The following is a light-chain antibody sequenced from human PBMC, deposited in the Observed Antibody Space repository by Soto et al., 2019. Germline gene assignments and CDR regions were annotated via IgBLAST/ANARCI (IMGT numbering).Light chain of an antibody. J-gene: IGLJ1*01. CDR1: ISNIGNNL. Sequence: QYMLTQPPSVSAAPGQRFTISCSGSISNIGNNLVSWYQQVPGTAPKLLIYDNKSRPSGIPDRFSGSKSGTSATLGITGLQTGDEDDYFCGAWDSSLSAYVFGPGTKV. CDR3: GAWDSSLSAYV. CDR2: DNK. V-gene: IGLV1-51*01.